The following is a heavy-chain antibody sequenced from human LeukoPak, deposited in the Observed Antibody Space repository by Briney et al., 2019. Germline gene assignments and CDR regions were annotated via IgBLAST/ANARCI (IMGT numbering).Heavy chain of an antibody. CDR2: IYYSGST. Sequence: SETRSLTCTVSGGSLSSHYWTWIRQPPGKGLEWIGYIYYSGSTNYNPSLKSRVAISLDTSKNQFSLKLSSVTAADTGVYYCARHAPDITGTLDYWGQGNLVSVSS. V-gene: IGHV4-59*08. D-gene: IGHD1-20*01. J-gene: IGHJ4*02. CDR1: GGSLSSHY. CDR3: ARHAPDITGTLDY.